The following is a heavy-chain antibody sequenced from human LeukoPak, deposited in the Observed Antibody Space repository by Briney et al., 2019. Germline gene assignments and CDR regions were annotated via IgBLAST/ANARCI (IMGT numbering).Heavy chain of an antibody. J-gene: IGHJ4*02. D-gene: IGHD6-19*01. CDR2: VYPSGST. CDR3: ARRYIAVGHDYFDY. Sequence: SETLSLTCTVSGHSITDGHYWDWIRQPPGKGLEWIGSVYPSGSTYKNPSLKSRVTISIAKSKNQFSLKLNSVTAADTAVYHCARRYIAVGHDYFDYWGQGTLVTVSS. V-gene: IGHV4-38-2*02. CDR1: GHSITDGHY.